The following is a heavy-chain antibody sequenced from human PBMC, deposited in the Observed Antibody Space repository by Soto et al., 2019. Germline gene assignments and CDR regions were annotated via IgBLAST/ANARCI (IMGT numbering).Heavy chain of an antibody. D-gene: IGHD5-12*01. J-gene: IGHJ4*02. Sequence: EVQVLESGGGLVQPGGSLRLSCAASGFIFSDYGMAWVRQTPEKGLEWISGMSIGYEKIFYRDSVQGRFTVSRDSSKNTVDLQMNSLTVEDTAVYYCVRWSGYGDLWGQGTLVTVSS. V-gene: IGHV3-23*01. CDR1: GFIFSDYG. CDR3: VRWSGYGDL. CDR2: MSIGYEKI.